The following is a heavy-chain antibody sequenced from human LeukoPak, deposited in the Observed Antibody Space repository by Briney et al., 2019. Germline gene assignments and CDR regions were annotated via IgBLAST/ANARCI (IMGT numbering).Heavy chain of an antibody. CDR1: GYTFTSYA. D-gene: IGHD3-22*01. CDR3: ARDPPFDSSVLYY. Sequence: ASVKVSCKASGYTFTSYAMHWVRQAPGQRLEWMGWINAGNGNTKYSQKFQGRVTITRDTSASTAYMGLSSLRSEDTAVYYCARDPPFDSSVLYYWGQGTLVTVSS. CDR2: INAGNGNT. J-gene: IGHJ4*02. V-gene: IGHV1-3*01.